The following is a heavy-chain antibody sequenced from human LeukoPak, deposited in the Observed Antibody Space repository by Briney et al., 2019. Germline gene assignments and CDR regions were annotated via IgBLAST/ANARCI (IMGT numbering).Heavy chain of an antibody. CDR2: MNPNSGNT. CDR3: ARTTADGTINWFDP. D-gene: IGHD6-13*01. V-gene: IGHV1-8*03. Sequence: ASVKVSCKASGYTFTSYDINWVRQATGQGLEWMGWMNPNSGNTGYAEKFQGRVTFTRNTSISTAYMELSSLRSEDTAVYYCARTTADGTINWFDPWGQGTLVTVSS. CDR1: GYTFTSYD. J-gene: IGHJ5*02.